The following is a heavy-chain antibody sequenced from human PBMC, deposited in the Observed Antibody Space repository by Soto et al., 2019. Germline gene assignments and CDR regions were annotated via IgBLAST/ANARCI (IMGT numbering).Heavy chain of an antibody. V-gene: IGHV1-69*01. CDR1: GGTFSRYP. Sequence: QVQLVQSGAEVKKPGSSVKVSCKASGGTFSRYPISWVRQAPGQGLDWMGGIIPISGTADYAPKFQGRVTTTAGESTSPGYMELISLTSEETVVYYCARERSVGYCSNTPCPSPFYYFVMHVRAQETTVTVSS. CDR3: ARERSVGYCSNTPCPSPFYYFVMHV. J-gene: IGHJ6*02. CDR2: IIPISGTA. D-gene: IGHD2-2*01.